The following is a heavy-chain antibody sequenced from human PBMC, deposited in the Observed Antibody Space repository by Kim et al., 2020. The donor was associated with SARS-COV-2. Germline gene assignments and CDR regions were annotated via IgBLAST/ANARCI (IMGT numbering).Heavy chain of an antibody. J-gene: IGHJ3*02. CDR2: INAGNGKT. V-gene: IGHV1-3*01. CDR3: ARQRDNSWGIFVAFDI. CDR1: GYTFTSYA. D-gene: IGHD1-1*01. Sequence: ASVKVSCKASGYTFTSYAMHWVRQAPGQRLEWMGWINAGNGKTKYSQKLQGRVTINRDISASTAYMELSSLRSEDTAVYYCARQRDNSWGIFVAFDIWGQGTMVTVSS.